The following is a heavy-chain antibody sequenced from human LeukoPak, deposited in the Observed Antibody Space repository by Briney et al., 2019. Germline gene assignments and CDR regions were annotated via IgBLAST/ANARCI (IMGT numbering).Heavy chain of an antibody. Sequence: SSETLSLTCAVSSESISSGNWWSWVRQPPGKGLEWIGQILPRGSTTYNPSLESRVTISVDKSKNQFSLTLTSVTAADTAIYYCARVMGESWYFYMDVWGKGTTVTVSS. CDR3: ARVMGESWYFYMDV. CDR2: ILPRGST. CDR1: SESISSGNW. V-gene: IGHV4-4*02. J-gene: IGHJ6*03. D-gene: IGHD3-16*01.